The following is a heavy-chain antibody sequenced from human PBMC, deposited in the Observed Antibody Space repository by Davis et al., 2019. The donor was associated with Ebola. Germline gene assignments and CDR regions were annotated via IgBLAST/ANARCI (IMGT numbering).Heavy chain of an antibody. CDR2: IFYSGST. J-gene: IGHJ4*02. CDR3: ATLGRLEDY. V-gene: IGHV4-59*08. CDR1: GGSISSHY. D-gene: IGHD6-25*01. Sequence: PSETLSLTCTVSGGSISSHYWSWFRQPPGKGLEWIGYIFYSGSTNYNPSLKSRVTISVDTSKNQFSLKLSSVTAADTAVYYCATLGRLEDYWGQGTLVTVSS.